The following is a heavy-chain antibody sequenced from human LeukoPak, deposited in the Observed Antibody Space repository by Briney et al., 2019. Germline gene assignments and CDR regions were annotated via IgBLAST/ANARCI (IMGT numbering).Heavy chain of an antibody. Sequence: PSETLSLTCTDSGFSIRTAYYWGWIRQPPGKGLGWIGCIFHGGSTYYNPSLRSRVTISVATSKNQFSLKLNSVTAPETAVYYCARVGCSGTTCYYYYMDVWGRGTTVTVSS. CDR3: ARVGCSGTTCYYYYMDV. CDR2: IFHGGST. D-gene: IGHD2-2*01. CDR1: GFSIRTAYY. J-gene: IGHJ6*03. V-gene: IGHV4-38-2*02.